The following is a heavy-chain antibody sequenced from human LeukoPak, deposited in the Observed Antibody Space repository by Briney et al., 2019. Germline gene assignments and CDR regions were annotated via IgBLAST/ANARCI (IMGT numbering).Heavy chain of an antibody. CDR3: AAGVNVWFGELYRLDY. V-gene: IGHV1-58*01. CDR2: IVVGSGNT. D-gene: IGHD3-10*01. Sequence: GTSVKVSCKASGFTFTSSAVQWVRQARGHRLEWIGWIVVGSGNTNYAQKFQERVTITRDMSTSTAYMELSSLRSEDTAVYYCAAGVNVWFGELYRLDYWGQGTLVTVSS. J-gene: IGHJ4*02. CDR1: GFTFTSSA.